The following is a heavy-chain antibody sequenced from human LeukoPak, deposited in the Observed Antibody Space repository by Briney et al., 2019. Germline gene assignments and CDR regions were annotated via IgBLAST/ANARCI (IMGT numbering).Heavy chain of an antibody. D-gene: IGHD3-10*01. V-gene: IGHV1-2*02. CDR2: INPNSGGT. Sequence: ASVKVSCKASGYTFTGYYMHWVRQAPGQGLEWMGWINPNSGGTNYAQKFQGRVTMTRDTSISTAYMELSRLRSDDTAVYYCAALWFGELLKGTTFDYWGQGTLVTVSS. CDR1: GYTFTGYY. J-gene: IGHJ4*02. CDR3: AALWFGELLKGTTFDY.